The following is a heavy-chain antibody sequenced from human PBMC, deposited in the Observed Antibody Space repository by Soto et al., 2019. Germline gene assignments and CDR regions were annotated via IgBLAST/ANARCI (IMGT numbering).Heavy chain of an antibody. D-gene: IGHD3-22*01. Sequence: SETLSLTCIVSGGPITSYHWSWIRQFPGKGLEWIAYTSYSGSTNYNPSLKSRVTISVDTSKNQFSLKLSSVTAADTAVYYCARDKPDYYDSSGQYRGWFDPWGQGTLVTVSS. CDR2: TSYSGST. CDR1: GGPITSYH. CDR3: ARDKPDYYDSSGQYRGWFDP. J-gene: IGHJ5*02. V-gene: IGHV4-59*01.